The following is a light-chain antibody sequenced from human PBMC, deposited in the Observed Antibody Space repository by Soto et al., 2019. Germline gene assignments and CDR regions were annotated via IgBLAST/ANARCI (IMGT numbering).Light chain of an antibody. CDR3: SSYAGNNGGV. J-gene: IGLJ2*01. V-gene: IGLV2-8*01. CDR2: EVT. CDR1: SSDVGAYNY. Sequence: QSALTQPPSVSGSPGQSVTISCTGSSSDVGAYNYVCWYQQHPGKPPKLLISEVTKRPLGVPDRFSGSKSGNTASLTVSGLQAEDEAHYYCSSYAGNNGGVFGGGTKLTVL.